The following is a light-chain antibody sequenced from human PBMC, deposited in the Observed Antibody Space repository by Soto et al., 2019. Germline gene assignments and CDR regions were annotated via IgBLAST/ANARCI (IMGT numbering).Light chain of an antibody. Sequence: EIVLTQSPGTLSLSPGESATLSCRASQSVSSNSLAWYRRNPGQPPSLLIYGTSTRATGIPRRFSGSGSGTDFTLTITRLEPEDFAVYYCQQYGGSPLTFGQGTKVEVK. CDR2: GTS. V-gene: IGKV3-20*01. CDR3: QQYGGSPLT. J-gene: IGKJ1*01. CDR1: QSVSSNS.